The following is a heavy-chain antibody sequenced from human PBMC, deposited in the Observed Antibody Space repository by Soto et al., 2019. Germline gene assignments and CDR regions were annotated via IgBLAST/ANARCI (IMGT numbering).Heavy chain of an antibody. Sequence: SETLSLTCAVSGGSISSGGYSWSWIRQPQGKGLEWIGYIYHSGSTYYNPSLKSRVTISVDRSKNQFSLNLSSVTAADTAVYYCARVPDRWGQGTLVTVPQ. V-gene: IGHV4-30-2*01. CDR2: IYHSGST. D-gene: IGHD2-2*01. CDR1: GGSISSGGYS. CDR3: ARVPDR. J-gene: IGHJ5*02.